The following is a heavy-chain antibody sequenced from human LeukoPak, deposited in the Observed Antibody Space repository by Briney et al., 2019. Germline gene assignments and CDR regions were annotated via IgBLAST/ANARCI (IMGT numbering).Heavy chain of an antibody. D-gene: IGHD3-16*01. CDR1: GFIFRDYA. CDR3: AKASWVSSADAVL. J-gene: IGHJ4*02. Sequence: GGSLRLSCVASGFIFRDYAMSWVRQTPAGGLECVSSLRGDGETFYTDSVKGRFTLSRDHSRNTVYLQLSNLRVEDTAVYYCAKASWVSSADAVLWGQGTLVTVS. CDR2: LRGDGET. V-gene: IGHV3-23*01.